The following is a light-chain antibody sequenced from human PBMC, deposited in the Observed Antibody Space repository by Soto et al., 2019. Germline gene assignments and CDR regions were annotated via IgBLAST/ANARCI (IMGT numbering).Light chain of an antibody. CDR1: QCVSSN. V-gene: IGKV3-15*01. CDR3: QQYNNWPYA. J-gene: IGKJ2*01. Sequence: EIVMTQSPATLSVSPGERATLSCRASQCVSSNLAWYQQKPSQAPRLLIYGACTRDTGIPARLSGSGSGTEVTLTISSLQSEDFADYYWQQYNNWPYAFGQGTKLEIK. CDR2: GAC.